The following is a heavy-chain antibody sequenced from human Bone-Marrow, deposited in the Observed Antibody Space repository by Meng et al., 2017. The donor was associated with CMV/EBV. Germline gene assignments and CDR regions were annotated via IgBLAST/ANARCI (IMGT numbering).Heavy chain of an antibody. V-gene: IGHV1-18*01. CDR2: INSNNGDT. Sequence: ASVKVSCKASGYTFTSHGFSWVRQAPGQGLEWMGWINSNNGDTKYSQKVQGRVTMTTDTSTSTASMELRNLRPDDTAVYYCARDATEWFGEINRGTYYGMDVWGQGTTVTVYS. CDR1: GYTFTSHG. D-gene: IGHD3-10*01. J-gene: IGHJ6*02. CDR3: ARDATEWFGEINRGTYYGMDV.